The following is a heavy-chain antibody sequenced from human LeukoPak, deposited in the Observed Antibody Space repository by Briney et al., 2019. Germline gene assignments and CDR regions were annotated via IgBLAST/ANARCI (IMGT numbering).Heavy chain of an antibody. CDR1: GFNFNDYD. Sequence: GRSLRLSCEASGFNFNDYDIEWIRQPPGKGLEWLSSIGSSGDSSTYYADSVKGRFTISRDNAKNTVYLHLNSLRAEDTAVYYCVRDIGDCDSDTRPSWFDPWGQGTLVTVSS. D-gene: IGHD2-21*02. J-gene: IGHJ5*02. CDR2: IGSSGDSST. CDR3: VRDIGDCDSDTRPSWFDP. V-gene: IGHV3-48*03.